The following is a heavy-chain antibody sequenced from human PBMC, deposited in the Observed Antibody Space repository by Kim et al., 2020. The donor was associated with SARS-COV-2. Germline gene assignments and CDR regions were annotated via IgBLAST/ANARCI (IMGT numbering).Heavy chain of an antibody. V-gene: IGHV4-59*01. Sequence: SETLSLTCTVSGGSISSYYWSWIRQPPGKGLEWIGYIYYSGSTNYNPSLKSRVTISVDTSKNQFSLKLSSVTAADTAVYYCARGRRYYDSSGHYWYFDLWGRGTLVTVSS. CDR3: ARGRRYYDSSGHYWYFDL. CDR2: IYYSGST. D-gene: IGHD3-22*01. CDR1: GGSISSYY. J-gene: IGHJ2*01.